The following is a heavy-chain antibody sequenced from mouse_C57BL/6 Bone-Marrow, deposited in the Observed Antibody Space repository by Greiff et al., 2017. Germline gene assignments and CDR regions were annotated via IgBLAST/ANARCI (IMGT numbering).Heavy chain of an antibody. D-gene: IGHD1-1*01. CDR1: GYTFTSYW. V-gene: IGHV1-50*01. CDR2: IDPSDSYT. J-gene: IGHJ2*01. CDR3: ARCPFYYYGSLDY. Sequence: QVQLQQPGAELVKPGASVKLSCKASGYTFTSYWMQWVKQRPGQGLEWIGEIDPSDSYTNYNQKFTGKATLTVDTSSSTAYMPLSSLTSEDSAVYFCARCPFYYYGSLDYWAQGTTLTVSS.